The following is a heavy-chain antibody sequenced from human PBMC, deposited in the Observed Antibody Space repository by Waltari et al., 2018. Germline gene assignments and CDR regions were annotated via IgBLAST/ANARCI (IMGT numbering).Heavy chain of an antibody. Sequence: EVQLVESGGGLVKPGGSLRLSCAASGFTFSSYSMNWVRQAPGKGLEWVSSISSSSYIYYADSVKGRFTISRDNAKNSLYLQMNSLRAEDTAVYYCARVEYRGQWNGDYWGQGTLVTVSS. CDR2: ISSSSYI. CDR3: ARVEYRGQWNGDY. D-gene: IGHD1-1*01. V-gene: IGHV3-21*01. CDR1: GFTFSSYS. J-gene: IGHJ4*02.